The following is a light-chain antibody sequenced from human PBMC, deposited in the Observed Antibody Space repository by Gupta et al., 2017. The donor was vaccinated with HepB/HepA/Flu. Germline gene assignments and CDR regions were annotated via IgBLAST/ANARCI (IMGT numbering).Light chain of an antibody. CDR2: KAS. CDR1: QSISNW. CDR3: QQYNGYSWT. Sequence: DIQMTQSPSTLSASVGDRVTITCRASQSISNWLAWYQQKPGKAPKVLFYKASSLHNGVPSRFSGSGSGTEFTLTISSLQPDDFATYYCQQYNGYSWTFGQGTKVEIK. J-gene: IGKJ1*01. V-gene: IGKV1-5*03.